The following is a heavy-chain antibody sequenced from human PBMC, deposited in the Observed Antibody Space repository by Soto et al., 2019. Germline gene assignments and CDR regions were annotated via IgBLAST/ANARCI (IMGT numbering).Heavy chain of an antibody. CDR1: GFTFDDYA. D-gene: IGHD3-16*01. J-gene: IGHJ6*02. CDR3: TKARLWGGDGYNSYYYTAMDV. V-gene: IGHV3-9*01. CDR2: ISWNSGRI. Sequence: EMQLVESGGGLVQPGMSLRLSCAASGFTFDDYAMYWVRQVPGKGLEWVSGISWNSGRIGYADSVKGRFTISRDNAQNSLYLQMNSLRPEDTALYYCTKARLWGGDGYNSYYYTAMDVWGQGTTVTVSS.